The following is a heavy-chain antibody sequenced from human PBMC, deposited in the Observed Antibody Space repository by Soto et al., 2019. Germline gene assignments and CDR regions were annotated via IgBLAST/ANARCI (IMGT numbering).Heavy chain of an antibody. D-gene: IGHD2-8*01. J-gene: IGHJ6*02. V-gene: IGHV3-23*01. CDR2: ITASCGNT. CDR1: GFNFRSYG. Sequence: PGGSLRLSCTASGFNFRSYGMSWVRQAPGKGLEWVSGITASCGNTCYTDSVKGRFTISRDNSKNTLYLQMSGLRVEDTAVFHCAKSLMYAKEVWGQGTTVTVSS. CDR3: AKSLMYAKEV.